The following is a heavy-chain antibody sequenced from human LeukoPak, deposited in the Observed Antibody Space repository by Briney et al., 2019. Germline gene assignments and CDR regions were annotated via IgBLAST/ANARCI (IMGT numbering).Heavy chain of an antibody. CDR1: GFTFSNYA. V-gene: IGHV3-23*01. J-gene: IGHJ4*02. CDR2: IGSGGDT. Sequence: PGGSLRLSCAASGFTFSNYAMTWVRQPPGKGLEWVSAIGSGGDTKYADSVKGRFTISRDNSKRMLYLQMSSLRAEDSAIYYYAYKWSCDYWGQGTLVTVSS. CDR3: AYKWSCDY. D-gene: IGHD1-1*01.